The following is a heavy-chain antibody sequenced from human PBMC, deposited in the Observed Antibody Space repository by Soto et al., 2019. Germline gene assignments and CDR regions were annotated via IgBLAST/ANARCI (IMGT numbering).Heavy chain of an antibody. CDR2: INAANGDT. CDR3: VRRHVSATGIDWFDP. CDR1: GYTFTRYG. J-gene: IGHJ5*02. D-gene: IGHD6-13*01. V-gene: IGHV1-3*01. Sequence: AAVKVSCKASGYTFTRYGIHWVRQAPGQRLEWMGWINAANGDTKYSPKFQGRVTITRDTSASTAYMELSSLRSEDTAVYYCVRRHVSATGIDWFDPWGQGTLVTVSS.